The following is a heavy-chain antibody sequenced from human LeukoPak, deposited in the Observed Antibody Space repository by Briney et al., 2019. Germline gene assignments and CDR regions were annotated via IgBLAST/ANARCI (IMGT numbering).Heavy chain of an antibody. CDR1: GYTFTSYG. D-gene: IGHD3-10*01. Sequence: ASVKVSCKASGYTFTSYGISWVRQAPGQGLEWMGWISAYNGNTNYAQKLQGRVTMTTDTSTSTAYMELRSLRSDDTAVYYCARDYAWFGELLSPFDYWGQGTLVTVSS. J-gene: IGHJ4*02. CDR3: ARDYAWFGELLSPFDY. CDR2: ISAYNGNT. V-gene: IGHV1-18*01.